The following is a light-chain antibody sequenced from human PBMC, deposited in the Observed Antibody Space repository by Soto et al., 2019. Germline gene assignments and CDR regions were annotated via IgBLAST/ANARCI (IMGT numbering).Light chain of an antibody. V-gene: IGLV1-44*01. CDR3: ASWDDSLNGVV. CDR2: SDN. Sequence: QSVLTQPPSASGTPGQRVTISCSGSFSNVGINTVNWYQQLPGTAPKLLIYSDNHRPSGVPDRFSGFKSGTSASLAISGLQSEDAADYYCASWDDSLNGVVFGGGTKLTVL. CDR1: FSNVGINT. J-gene: IGLJ2*01.